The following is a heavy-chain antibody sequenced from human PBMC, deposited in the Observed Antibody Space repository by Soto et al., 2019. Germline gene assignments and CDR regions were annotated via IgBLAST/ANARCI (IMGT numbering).Heavy chain of an antibody. Sequence: EVQLLKSGGGLAQPGGSLRLSCAASGFTFSSYAMTWVRQAPGKGLEWVSTISSSGGSTYYADSVEGRFTLSRDNSTNALYLQMNSLRAEDTAVYYCVNAWSDARPRETCGLVDSWGQGTLVTVSS. V-gene: IGHV3-23*01. CDR1: GFTFSSYA. J-gene: IGHJ4*02. D-gene: IGHD6-19*01. CDR2: ISSSGGST. CDR3: VNAWSDARPRETCGLVDS.